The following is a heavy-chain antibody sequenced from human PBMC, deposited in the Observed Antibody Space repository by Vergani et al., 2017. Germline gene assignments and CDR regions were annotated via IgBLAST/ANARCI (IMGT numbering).Heavy chain of an antibody. V-gene: IGHV4-59*01. D-gene: IGHD3-10*01. J-gene: IGHJ5*02. Sequence: QVQLQESGPGLVKPSETLSLTCTVSGGSISSYYWSWIRQPPGKGLEWIGYIYYSESTNYNPSLKSRVTISVDTSKNQFSLKLSSVTAADTAVYYCARMERLLWFGSPGGSGGDWFDPWGQGTLVTVSS. CDR2: IYYSEST. CDR3: ARMERLLWFGSPGGSGGDWFDP. CDR1: GGSISSYY.